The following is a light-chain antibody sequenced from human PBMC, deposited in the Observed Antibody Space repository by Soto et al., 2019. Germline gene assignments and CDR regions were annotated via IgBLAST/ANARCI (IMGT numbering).Light chain of an antibody. Sequence: DIPMTQSPSSLSASVGDRVTITCRASQAISNYLAWYQQKPGKVPKLLIYAASTLQSGVPSRFSGSGSGTDFTLTISSLQPEDVATYYCQKYKSAPHTFGQGTKLEIK. CDR3: QKYKSAPHT. V-gene: IGKV1-27*01. CDR1: QAISNY. J-gene: IGKJ2*01. CDR2: AAS.